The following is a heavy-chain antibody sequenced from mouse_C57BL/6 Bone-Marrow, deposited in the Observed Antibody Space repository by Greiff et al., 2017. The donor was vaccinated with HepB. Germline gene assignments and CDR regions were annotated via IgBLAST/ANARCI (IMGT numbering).Heavy chain of an antibody. D-gene: IGHD5-5*01. J-gene: IGHJ2*01. CDR1: GYTFTDYN. CDR2: INPNNGGT. CDR3: TTCYFDY. Sequence: EVQLQQSGPELVKPGASVKIPCKASGYTFTDYNMDWVKQSHGKSLEWIGDINPNNGGTIYNQKFKGKATITADTSSNTAYLQLSSLTSEDTAVYYCTTCYFDYWVQGTTLTVSS. V-gene: IGHV1-18*01.